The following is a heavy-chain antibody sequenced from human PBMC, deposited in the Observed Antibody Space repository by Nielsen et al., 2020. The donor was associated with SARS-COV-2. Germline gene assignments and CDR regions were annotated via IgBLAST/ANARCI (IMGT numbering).Heavy chain of an antibody. CDR1: GGSISSSAYY. D-gene: IGHD3-10*01. V-gene: IGHV4-39*07. CDR3: ARGLTVRGVIISQGFDP. Sequence: SETLSLTCSVSGGSISSSAYYWGWIRQPPGKGLEWIGSAYYSGSAYYNPSLKSRVTISVDTSKNQFSLKLSSVTAADTAVYYCARGLTVRGVIISQGFDPWGQGTLVTVSS. CDR2: AYYSGSA. J-gene: IGHJ5*02.